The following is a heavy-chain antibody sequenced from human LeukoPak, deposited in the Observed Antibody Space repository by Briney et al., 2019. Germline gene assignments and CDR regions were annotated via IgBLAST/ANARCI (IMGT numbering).Heavy chain of an antibody. CDR1: GFTFSSYG. CDR3: AKAPGRYCSSTSCYRRGRAHYYYYYMDV. Sequence: GSLRLSCAASGFTFSSYGMSWVRQAPGKGLEWVSAISGSGGSTYYSDSVKGRFTISRDNSKNTLYLQMNSLRAEDTAVYYCAKAPGRYCSSTSCYRRGRAHYYYYYMDVWGKGTTVTISS. CDR2: ISGSGGST. J-gene: IGHJ6*03. D-gene: IGHD2-2*01. V-gene: IGHV3-23*01.